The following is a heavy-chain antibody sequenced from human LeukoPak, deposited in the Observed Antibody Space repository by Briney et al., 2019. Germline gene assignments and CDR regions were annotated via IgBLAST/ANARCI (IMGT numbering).Heavy chain of an antibody. V-gene: IGHV3-30*18. J-gene: IGHJ4*02. CDR3: AKRAVVVAAKFGNYFDY. CDR1: GFTFSSYG. CDR2: ISYDGSNK. D-gene: IGHD2-15*01. Sequence: GRSLRLSCAASGFTFSSYGIHWVRQAPGKGLEWVAVISYDGSNKYYADSVKGRFTISRDNSKNTLYLQMNSLRAEDTAVYYCAKRAVVVAAKFGNYFDYWGQGTLVTVSS.